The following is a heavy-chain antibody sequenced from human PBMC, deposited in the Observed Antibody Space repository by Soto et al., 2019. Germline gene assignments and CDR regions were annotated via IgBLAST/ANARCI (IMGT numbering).Heavy chain of an antibody. CDR3: ARDHGMFLFYYHYGMDV. D-gene: IGHD3-10*02. CDR2: ISYDGSNT. V-gene: IGHV3-30-3*01. Sequence: QVQLVESGGGVVQPGRSLTLSCAASGFTFSRFSMHWVRQAPGKGLAWVAVISYDGSNTHYAESVKGRFNISRDDSKNTVYLQMNNLRGEDSAVYYCARDHGMFLFYYHYGMDVWGQGTTVTVSS. CDR1: GFTFSRFS. J-gene: IGHJ6*02.